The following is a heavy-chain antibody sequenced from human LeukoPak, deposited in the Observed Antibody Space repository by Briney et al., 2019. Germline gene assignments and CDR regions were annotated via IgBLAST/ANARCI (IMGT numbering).Heavy chain of an antibody. V-gene: IGHV1-46*01. CDR1: GYTFTSYY. Sequence: GASAKVSCKASGYTFTSYYMHWVRQAPGQGLEWMGIINPSGGSTSYAQKFQGRVTMTRDTSTSTVYMELSSLRSEDTAVYYCARDPQGFYCSSTSCYNWFDPWGQGTLVTVSS. CDR2: INPSGGST. J-gene: IGHJ5*02. CDR3: ARDPQGFYCSSTSCYNWFDP. D-gene: IGHD2-2*01.